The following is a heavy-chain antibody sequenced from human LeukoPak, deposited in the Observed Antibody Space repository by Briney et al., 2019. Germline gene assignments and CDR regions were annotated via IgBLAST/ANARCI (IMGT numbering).Heavy chain of an antibody. Sequence: GGSLRLSCAASGFTFSNYWMSWVRQAPGKGLEWVANIKQDGSEKYYVDSVKGRFTISRDNAQNSLHLQMNSLRAEDTAVYYCARLSSGWYGDFDYWGQGTLVTVSS. D-gene: IGHD6-19*01. CDR3: ARLSSGWYGDFDY. V-gene: IGHV3-7*03. J-gene: IGHJ4*02. CDR1: GFTFSNYW. CDR2: IKQDGSEK.